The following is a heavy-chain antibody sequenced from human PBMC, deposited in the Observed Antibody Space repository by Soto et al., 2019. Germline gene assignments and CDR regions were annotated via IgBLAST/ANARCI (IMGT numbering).Heavy chain of an antibody. D-gene: IGHD1-7*01. V-gene: IGHV1-2*04. Sequence: QVQLVQSGAEVKKPGASVKVSCKASGYTFTGYYMHWVRQAPGQRVEWMGWINPNSGGTTYAQKFQGWVTMTRHTSISTAYMELRRLRSDDAAVYYCAGALQLRVCHYWGQGTLVTVSS. J-gene: IGHJ4*02. CDR2: INPNSGGT. CDR1: GYTFTGYY. CDR3: AGALQLRVCHY.